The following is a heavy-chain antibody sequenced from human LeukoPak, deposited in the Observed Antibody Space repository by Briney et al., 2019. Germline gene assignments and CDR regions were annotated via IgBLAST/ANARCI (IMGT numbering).Heavy chain of an antibody. CDR2: VSSDRSKK. V-gene: IGHV3-30*03. Sequence: GGSLRLSCEASGFTFSSYGMHWVRQAPGKGLEWVAVVSSDRSKKEYADSVRGRFTISRDNVENSLYLQMNSLRAEDTAVYYCARDLYGSGRFFDYWGQGTLVTVSS. CDR3: ARDLYGSGRFFDY. D-gene: IGHD3-10*01. CDR1: GFTFSSYG. J-gene: IGHJ4*02.